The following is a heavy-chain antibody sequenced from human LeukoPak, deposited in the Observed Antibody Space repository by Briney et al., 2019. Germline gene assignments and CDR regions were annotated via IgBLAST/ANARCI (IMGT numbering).Heavy chain of an antibody. D-gene: IGHD1-26*01. J-gene: IGHJ4*02. V-gene: IGHV1-2*02. CDR3: ARSSSGSHRFDY. CDR1: GYTFTGYY. Sequence: ASVKVSCKASGYTFTGYYMHWVRQAPGQGLEWMGWINPNSGGTNYAQKFQGRVTMTRDTSISTAYMELSRLRSDDTAVYYCARSSSGSHRFDYWGQGTLVTVSS. CDR2: INPNSGGT.